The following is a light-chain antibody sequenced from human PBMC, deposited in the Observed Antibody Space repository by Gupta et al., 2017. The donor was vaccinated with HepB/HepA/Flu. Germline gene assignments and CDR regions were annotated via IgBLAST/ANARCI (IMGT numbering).Light chain of an antibody. CDR1: AVGKQY. CDR2: RNN. V-gene: IGLV3-25*03. CDR3: QSVDTTYLV. J-gene: IGLJ2*01. Sequence: SYELTQSPSVSVSPGQTARITCSGDAVGKQYTSWYQQKAGQAPMLMIYRNNKRSSVCPERFSGSSSGTTVTLTISGVQAEDEADYYCQSVDTTYLVFGGGTKLTVL.